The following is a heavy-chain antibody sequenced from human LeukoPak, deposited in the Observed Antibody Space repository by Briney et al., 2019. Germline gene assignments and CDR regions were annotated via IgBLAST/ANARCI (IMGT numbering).Heavy chain of an antibody. V-gene: IGHV3-66*01. CDR2: IYSGGTT. D-gene: IGHD2-15*01. Sequence: QPGGSLRLSCAASGFTVSSNYMSWVRQAPGKGLEWVSVIYSGGTTYYADSVKGRFTISRDNSKNTLYLQMHTLRAEDTAVYYCGTRGWSDYWGQGTLVTVSS. J-gene: IGHJ4*02. CDR1: GFTVSSNY. CDR3: GTRGWSDY.